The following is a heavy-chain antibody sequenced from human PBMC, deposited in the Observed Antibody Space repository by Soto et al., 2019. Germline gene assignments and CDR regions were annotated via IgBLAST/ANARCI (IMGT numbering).Heavy chain of an antibody. CDR3: AKVPHARYSSSKRYNWFDP. D-gene: IGHD6-6*01. CDR1: GFTFDTYW. CDR2: ISGSGGST. Sequence: PGGSLRLSCAASGFTFDTYWIHWVRQAPGKGLAWVSGISGSGGSTYYADSVKGRFTISRDNSKNTLYLQMNSLRAEDTAVYYCAKVPHARYSSSKRYNWFDPWGQGTLVTVSS. V-gene: IGHV3-23*01. J-gene: IGHJ5*02.